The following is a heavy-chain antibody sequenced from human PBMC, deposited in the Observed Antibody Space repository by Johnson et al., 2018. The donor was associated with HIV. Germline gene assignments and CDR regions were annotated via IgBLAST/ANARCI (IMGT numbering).Heavy chain of an antibody. J-gene: IGHJ3*02. D-gene: IGHD3-22*01. CDR1: GFTFSSYW. Sequence: VQLVESWGGLVQPGGSLRLSCAASGFTFSSYWMSWVRQAPGKGLEWVANIKQDGSEKYYVDSVKGRFTISRDNAKNSLYLQMNSLRAEDTAVYYCAREDTMIVMADRAFDIWGQGTMVTVSS. V-gene: IGHV3-7*05. CDR2: IKQDGSEK. CDR3: AREDTMIVMADRAFDI.